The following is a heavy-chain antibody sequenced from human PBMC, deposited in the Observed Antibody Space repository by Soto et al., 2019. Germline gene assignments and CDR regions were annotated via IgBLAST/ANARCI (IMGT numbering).Heavy chain of an antibody. V-gene: IGHV1-69*13. D-gene: IGHD3-22*01. Sequence: GASVKVSCKASGGTFSTYAIDWVRQAPGQGLEWMGGIIPLFGTAKYAQNFQGRITITADESTNTAYMELRSLRSQDTAVYYCASGVPYDSSGYYYFYWGQGTLVTVSS. J-gene: IGHJ4*02. CDR3: ASGVPYDSSGYYYFY. CDR2: IIPLFGTA. CDR1: GGTFSTYA.